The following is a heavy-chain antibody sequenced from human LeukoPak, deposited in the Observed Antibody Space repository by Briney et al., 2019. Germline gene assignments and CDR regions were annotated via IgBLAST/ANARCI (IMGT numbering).Heavy chain of an antibody. Sequence: GGSLRLSCAASGFTFSSYGMHWVRQAPGKGLEWVAVISYDGSNKYYADSVKGRFTISRDNSKNTLYLQMNSLRAEDTAVYYCAKEGPKRLTPFDYWGQGTLVTVSS. CDR2: ISYDGSNK. V-gene: IGHV3-30*18. CDR1: GFTFSSYG. CDR3: AKEGPKRLTPFDY. D-gene: IGHD6-19*01. J-gene: IGHJ4*02.